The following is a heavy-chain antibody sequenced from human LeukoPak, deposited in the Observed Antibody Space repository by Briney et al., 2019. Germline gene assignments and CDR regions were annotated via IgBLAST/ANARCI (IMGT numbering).Heavy chain of an antibody. J-gene: IGHJ4*02. CDR2: ISTNGGST. Sequence: PGGSLRLSCAASGFTFSGYGMHWVRQAPGKGLEHVSGISTNGGSTYYANSVRGRFTISRDNSKNTLYLQMGSLRAEDMAVYYCARSLYSSSWLYYFDYWGQGVLVTVSS. CDR3: ARSLYSSSWLYYFDY. V-gene: IGHV3-64*01. CDR1: GFTFSGYG. D-gene: IGHD6-13*01.